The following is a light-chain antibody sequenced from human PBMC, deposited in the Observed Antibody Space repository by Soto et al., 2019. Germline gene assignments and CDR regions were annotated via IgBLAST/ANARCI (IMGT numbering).Light chain of an antibody. CDR1: SSDVGAYNY. V-gene: IGLV2-14*01. J-gene: IGLJ1*01. Sequence: QSALTQPASVSASPGQSITISCTGTSSDVGAYNYVSWYQQQPGKAPKLMIYEVSNRPSGVSNRFSGPKSGSTASLTSSGLHAEDEADYYCSSYTSSSTLAYVFGTGTKLTVL. CDR2: EVS. CDR3: SSYTSSSTLAYV.